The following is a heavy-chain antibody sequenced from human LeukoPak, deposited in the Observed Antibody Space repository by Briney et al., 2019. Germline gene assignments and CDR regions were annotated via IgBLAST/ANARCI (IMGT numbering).Heavy chain of an antibody. V-gene: IGHV4-34*01. J-gene: IGHJ2*01. CDR1: GGSFSGYY. D-gene: IGHD3-22*01. CDR2: INHSGST. CDR3: ARVNYYDSSGYPQSSYWYFDL. Sequence: PSETLSLTCAVYGGSFSGYYWSWIRQPPGKGLEWIGEINHSGSTNYNPSLKSQVTISVDTSKNQFSLKLSSVTAADTAVYYCARVNYYDSSGYPQSSYWYFDLWGRGTLVTVSS.